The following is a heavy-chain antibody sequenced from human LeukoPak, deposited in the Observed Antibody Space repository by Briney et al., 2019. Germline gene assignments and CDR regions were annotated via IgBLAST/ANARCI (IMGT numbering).Heavy chain of an antibody. CDR1: GFTVSTYG. J-gene: IGHJ3*01. D-gene: IGHD6-13*01. V-gene: IGHV3-23*01. CDR3: AKARIAAAGTGAFDV. CDR2: FSATDGSA. Sequence: RGGSLRLSCAASGFTVSTYGMTWVGLAPGKGLEWVSAFSATDGSAQYAESVKGRFTISRDNSKNSLYLQMNSLRDEDTAVYYCAKARIAAAGTGAFDVWGQGTMVTVSS.